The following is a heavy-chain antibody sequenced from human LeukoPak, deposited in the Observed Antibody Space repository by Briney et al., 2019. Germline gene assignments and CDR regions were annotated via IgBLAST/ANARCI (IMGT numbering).Heavy chain of an antibody. CDR1: GYSISSGYY. Sequence: SETLSLTCAVSGYSISSGYYWSWIRQPPGKGLEWIGYIYYSGSTNYNPSLKSRVTISVDTSKNQFSLKLSSVTAADTAVYYCARARLVGTFDYWGQGTLVTVSS. V-gene: IGHV4-61*01. J-gene: IGHJ4*02. D-gene: IGHD5-12*01. CDR3: ARARLVGTFDY. CDR2: IYYSGST.